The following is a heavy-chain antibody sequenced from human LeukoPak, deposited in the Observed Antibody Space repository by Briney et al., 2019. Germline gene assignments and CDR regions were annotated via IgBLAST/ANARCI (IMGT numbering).Heavy chain of an antibody. Sequence: PGGSLRLSCAASGFPFSDYSMNWFRQAPGKGLEWISYVGIDSGNTYYADSVKGRFTISADKAKNSLVLQMNSLRVEDTAVYYCARDYKYAFDNWGQGTLVTVSS. CDR2: VGIDSGNT. CDR1: GFPFSDYS. J-gene: IGHJ4*02. CDR3: ARDYKYAFDN. V-gene: IGHV3-48*01. D-gene: IGHD5-24*01.